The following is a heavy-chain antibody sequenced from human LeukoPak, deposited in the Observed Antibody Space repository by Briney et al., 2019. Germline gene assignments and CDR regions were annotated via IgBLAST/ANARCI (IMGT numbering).Heavy chain of an antibody. D-gene: IGHD3-22*01. J-gene: IGHJ4*02. CDR3: ARVGSGYYYDSSGYRVFDY. V-gene: IGHV1-2*02. Sequence: ASVKVSCKASGYTFTGYYMHWVRQAPGQGLEWMGWINPNSGGTNYAQKFQGRVTMTRDTSISTAYMELSRLRSDDTAVYYCARVGSGYYYDSSGYRVFDYWGQGTLVTVSS. CDR2: INPNSGGT. CDR1: GYTFTGYY.